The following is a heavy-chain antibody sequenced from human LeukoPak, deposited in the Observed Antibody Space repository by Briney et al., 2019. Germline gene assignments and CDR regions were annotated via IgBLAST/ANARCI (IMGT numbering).Heavy chain of an antibody. CDR3: ASSSWFGGFDY. CDR1: GFTVSNNH. J-gene: IGHJ4*02. Sequence: GGSLRLSCAASGFTVSNNHMNWVRQAPGKGLEWVSVIHSADTTYYADSVKGRFTISRDNSKNTLYLQMNSLRAEDTAVYYCASSSWFGGFDYWGQGTLVTVSS. D-gene: IGHD6-13*01. V-gene: IGHV3-53*01. CDR2: IHSADTT.